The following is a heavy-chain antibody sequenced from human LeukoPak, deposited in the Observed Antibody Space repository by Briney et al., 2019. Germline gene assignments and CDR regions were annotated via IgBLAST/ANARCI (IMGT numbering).Heavy chain of an antibody. CDR3: ARDGERGELSLYMDY. Sequence: GGSLRLSCAASGFTFNSYAMTWVRQAPAKGLEWVSAISGSGDSTYYADSVRGRFTISRDNAKNSLYLQMNSLRAEDTAEYYCARDGERGELSLYMDYWGQGTLVTVSS. V-gene: IGHV3-23*01. CDR2: ISGSGDST. CDR1: GFTFNSYA. D-gene: IGHD3-16*02. J-gene: IGHJ4*02.